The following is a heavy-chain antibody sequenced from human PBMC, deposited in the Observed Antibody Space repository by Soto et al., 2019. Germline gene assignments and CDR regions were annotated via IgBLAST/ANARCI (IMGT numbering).Heavy chain of an antibody. CDR2: IYYSGNT. CDR1: GDSISSEGYS. D-gene: IGHD3-16*01. CDR3: LRMLIRAQSSATHY. J-gene: IGHJ4*02. V-gene: IGHV4-31*11. Sequence: TLSLTCAVSGDSISSEGYSWDWIRQHPGKGLEWIWHIYYSGNTDDKPSLRSRVIIWLDTSKDEISLKLSPGTAAETAMYYCLRMLIRAQSSATHYSGQGTLLTLSS.